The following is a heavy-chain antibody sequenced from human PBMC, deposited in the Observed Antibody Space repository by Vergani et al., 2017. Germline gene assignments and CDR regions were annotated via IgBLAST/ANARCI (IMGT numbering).Heavy chain of an antibody. CDR2: IWYDGATR. CDR1: GCTFSDYN. V-gene: IGHV3-33*01. D-gene: IGHD1-26*01. J-gene: IGHJ6*03. Sequence: QVRLVESGGGVVQTGGSLRLSCEASGCTFSDYNMHWVRQAPGKGLEWVAVIWYDGATRYMADAVKGRFTISRDNSKNTVNLQMNRLRADDTAVYYCARDGWELLDYFYYMDVWGKGTTVTVSS. CDR3: ARDGWELLDYFYYMDV.